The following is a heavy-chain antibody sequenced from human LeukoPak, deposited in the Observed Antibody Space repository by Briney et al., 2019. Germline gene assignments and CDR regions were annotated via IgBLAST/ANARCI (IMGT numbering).Heavy chain of an antibody. V-gene: IGHV3-7*03. Sequence: PGGSLRLSCAASGFTFNNYWMSWVRQAPGKGLEWVANIKQDGSEKYYVDSVKSRFTVSRDNAKNSLYLQMNSLRAEDTAVYHCVRDYRWGSFDIWGQGTMVTVSS. CDR1: GFTFNNYW. CDR3: VRDYRWGSFDI. J-gene: IGHJ3*02. CDR2: IKQDGSEK. D-gene: IGHD3-16*01.